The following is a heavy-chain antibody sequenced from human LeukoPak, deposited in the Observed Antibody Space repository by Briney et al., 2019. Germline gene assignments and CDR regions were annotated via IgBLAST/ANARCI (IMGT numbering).Heavy chain of an antibody. CDR1: GGSISSSSYY. V-gene: IGHV4-39*07. J-gene: IGHJ4*02. Sequence: PSETLSLTCTVSGGSISSSSYYWGWIRQPPGKGLEWIGSIYYSGSTNYNPSLKSRVTISVDTSKNQFSLKLSSVTAADTAVYYCASPFRGVFDYWGQGTLVTVSS. CDR2: IYYSGST. CDR3: ASPFRGVFDY. D-gene: IGHD3-10*01.